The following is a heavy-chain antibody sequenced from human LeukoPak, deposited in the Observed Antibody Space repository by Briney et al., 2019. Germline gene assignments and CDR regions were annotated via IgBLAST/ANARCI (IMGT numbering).Heavy chain of an antibody. D-gene: IGHD2-2*01. CDR1: GGSISNAY. V-gene: IGHV4-59*12. J-gene: IGHJ6*02. Sequence: SETQSLTRTVSGGSISNAYWSWIRQPPGKGLEWIGYIYYIGSTNYNPSLKSRVTISVDTSKNQFSLKLSSVTAADTAVYYCARDRPLGYCSSTSCHANYYYYYGMDVWGQGTTVTVSS. CDR3: ARDRPLGYCSSTSCHANYYYYYGMDV. CDR2: IYYIGST.